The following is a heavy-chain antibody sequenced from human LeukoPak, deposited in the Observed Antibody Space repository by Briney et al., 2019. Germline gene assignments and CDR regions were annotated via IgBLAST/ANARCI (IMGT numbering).Heavy chain of an antibody. D-gene: IGHD2-2*01. CDR2: INHSGST. J-gene: IGHJ5*02. CDR1: GGSFSGYY. V-gene: IGHV4-34*01. CDR3: ASGAVLGYCSSTSCPGWFDP. Sequence: SETLSLTCAAYGGSFSGYYWSWIRQPPGKGLEWIGEINHSGSTNYNPSLKSRVTISVDTSKNQFSLMLSSVTTESPAVYYVASGAVLGYCSSTSCPGWFDPWGQGTLVTVSS.